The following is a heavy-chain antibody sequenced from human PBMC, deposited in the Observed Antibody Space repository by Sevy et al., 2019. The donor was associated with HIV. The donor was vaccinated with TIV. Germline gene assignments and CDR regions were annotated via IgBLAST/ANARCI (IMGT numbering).Heavy chain of an antibody. CDR2: IYTSGST. Sequence: SETLSLTCTVSGGSISSYYWSWIRQPAGKGLEWIWRIYTSGSTNYNPSLKSRVTMSVDTSKNQFSLKLSSVTAADTAVYYCAREGYCTNGVCYRDYWGQGTLVTVSS. J-gene: IGHJ4*02. CDR3: AREGYCTNGVCYRDY. D-gene: IGHD2-8*01. CDR1: GGSISSYY. V-gene: IGHV4-4*07.